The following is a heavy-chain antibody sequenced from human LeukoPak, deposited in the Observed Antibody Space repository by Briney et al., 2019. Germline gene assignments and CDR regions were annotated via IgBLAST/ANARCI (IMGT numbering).Heavy chain of an antibody. CDR3: ARGGGSQRYYYYYMDV. J-gene: IGHJ6*03. D-gene: IGHD1-26*01. CDR1: GGSISSGSYY. Sequence: SQTLSLTCTVSGGSISSGSYYWSWIRQPAGKGLEWIGRIYTSGSTNYNPSLKSRVTISVDTSKNQFSLKLSSVTAADTAVYYCARGGGSQRYYYYYMDVWGKGTTVTVSS. V-gene: IGHV4-61*02. CDR2: IYTSGST.